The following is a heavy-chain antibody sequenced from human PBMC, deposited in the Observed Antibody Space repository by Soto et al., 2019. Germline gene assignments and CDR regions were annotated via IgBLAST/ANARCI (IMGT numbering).Heavy chain of an antibody. CDR2: ISSSGST. CDR3: ARHVLGTVTHNLFDP. CDR1: PDSITSYY. V-gene: IGHV4-59*08. Sequence: SETLSLTCTVSPDSITSYYCSWIRQPPGKGLEWIGYISSSGSTNYNPSLKSRVTISVDTSKNQFSLKLSSVTAADTAVYYCARHVLGTVTHNLFDPWGQGTLVTVSS. J-gene: IGHJ5*02. D-gene: IGHD4-17*01.